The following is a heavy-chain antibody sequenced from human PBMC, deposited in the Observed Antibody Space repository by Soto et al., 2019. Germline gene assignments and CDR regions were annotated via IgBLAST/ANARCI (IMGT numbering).Heavy chain of an antibody. CDR1: SGSFSTYY. V-gene: IGHV4-4*07. J-gene: IGHJ4*02. Sequence: SETLSLTCTVSSGSFSTYYWGWIRRPAGKGLEWIGRIYSTGSTLFNTSLKSRITMSVDTSKNQFAMKLSSVTAADTAVYYWAGGAAADYFDYWGQGTLVTVSS. CDR3: AGGAAADYFDY. CDR2: IYSTGST. D-gene: IGHD6-13*01.